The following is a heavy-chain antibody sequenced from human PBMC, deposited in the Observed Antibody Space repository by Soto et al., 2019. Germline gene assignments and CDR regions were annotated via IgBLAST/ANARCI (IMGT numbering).Heavy chain of an antibody. Sequence: PSQTLSLTCAISGDSVSSNSVAWNWIRQSPSRGLEWLGRTYYRSKWYNDYGVTVKGRITINPDTSKNQFSLQLNSVTPEDTAVYYCASGRFNAFGIWGQGTMVTVSS. CDR2: TYYRSKWYN. V-gene: IGHV6-1*01. D-gene: IGHD1-26*01. CDR1: GDSVSSNSVA. CDR3: ASGRFNAFGI. J-gene: IGHJ3*02.